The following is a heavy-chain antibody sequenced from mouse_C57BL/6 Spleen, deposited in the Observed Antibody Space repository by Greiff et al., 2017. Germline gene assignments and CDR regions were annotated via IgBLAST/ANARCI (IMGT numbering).Heavy chain of an antibody. CDR1: GYTFTSYW. CDR2: IDPSDSYT. CDR3: ARREDGSSFAY. V-gene: IGHV1-59*01. D-gene: IGHD1-1*01. Sequence: QVQLQQPGAELVRPGTSVTLSCKASGYTFTSYWMHWVKQRPGQGLEWIGVIDPSDSYTNYNQKFKGKATLTVDTSSSTAYMQLSSLTSEDSAVYYCARREDGSSFAYWGQGTLVTVSA. J-gene: IGHJ3*01.